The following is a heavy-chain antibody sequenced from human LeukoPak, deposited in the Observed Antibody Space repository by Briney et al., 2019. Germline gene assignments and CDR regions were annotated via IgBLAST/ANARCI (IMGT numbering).Heavy chain of an antibody. V-gene: IGHV4-34*01. J-gene: IGHJ4*02. CDR1: GGSFSGYY. CDR3: ARGIAAAIDY. Sequence: SESLSLTCAVYGGSFSGYYWSWVRQPPGKGLEWIGEINHSGSTNYNPSLKSRVTISVDTSKNQFSLKLSTVTAADTAVYYCARGIAAAIDYWGQGTLVTVSS. CDR2: INHSGST. D-gene: IGHD6-13*01.